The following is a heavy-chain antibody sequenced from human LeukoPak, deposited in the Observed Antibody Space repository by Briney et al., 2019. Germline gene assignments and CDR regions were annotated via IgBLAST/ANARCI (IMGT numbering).Heavy chain of an antibody. CDR2: INSDGSNT. V-gene: IGHV3-74*01. J-gene: IGHJ4*02. CDR1: GFTFLSYA. Sequence: GGSLRLSCAASGFTFLSYAMHWVRQAPGKGLVWVSRINSDGSNTDYADSVRGRFTISRDNAENTLYLQLNSLRAEDTAVYYCARAGYYRFDYWGQGTLVTVSS. CDR3: ARAGYYRFDY. D-gene: IGHD1-26*01.